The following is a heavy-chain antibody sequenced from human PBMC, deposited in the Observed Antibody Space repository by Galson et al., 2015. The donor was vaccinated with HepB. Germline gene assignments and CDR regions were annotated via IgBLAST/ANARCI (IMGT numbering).Heavy chain of an antibody. CDR3: ARGVGFGELRWFDP. CDR1: GFTFSSYD. V-gene: IGHV3-13*05. D-gene: IGHD3-10*01. Sequence: SLRLSCAASGFTFSSYDMHWVRQATGKGLEWVSAIGTAGDPYYPGSVKGRFTISRENAKNSLYLQMNSLRVGDTAVYYCARGVGFGELRWFDPWGQGTLVTVSS. CDR2: IGTAGDP. J-gene: IGHJ5*02.